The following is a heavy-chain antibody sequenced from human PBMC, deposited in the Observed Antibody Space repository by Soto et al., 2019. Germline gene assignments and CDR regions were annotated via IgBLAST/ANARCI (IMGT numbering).Heavy chain of an antibody. J-gene: IGHJ4*02. CDR2: IYYSGST. CDR3: GGGRGGGLVFDY. Sequence: SETLSLTCTVSGGSVSSGSYYWSWIRQPPGKGLEWIGYIYYSGSTNYNPSLKSRVTISVDTSKNQFSLKLSSVTAADTAVYIWGGGRGGGLVFDYGGREPLVPVPS. V-gene: IGHV4-61*01. D-gene: IGHD1-26*01. CDR1: GGSVSSGSYY.